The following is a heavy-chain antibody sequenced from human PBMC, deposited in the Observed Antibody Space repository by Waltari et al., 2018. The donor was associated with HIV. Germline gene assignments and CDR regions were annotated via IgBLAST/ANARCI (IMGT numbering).Heavy chain of an antibody. Sequence: QVQLQESGPGLVKPSQTLSLTCPVSGGSITSGTYYWTSIRQPAGKGLEWVGRGYISGSTNYNPSLRSRVTISVDTSKNQFSLKLTSVTAADTAVYYCARGLDILTAHYHWYLDLWGRGTLVTVSS. D-gene: IGHD3-9*01. CDR3: ARGLDILTAHYHWYLDL. J-gene: IGHJ2*01. V-gene: IGHV4-61*02. CDR1: GGSITSGTYY. CDR2: GYISGST.